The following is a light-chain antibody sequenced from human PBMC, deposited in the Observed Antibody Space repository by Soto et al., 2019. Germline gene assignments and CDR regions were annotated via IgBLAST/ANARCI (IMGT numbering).Light chain of an antibody. J-gene: IGLJ1*01. CDR3: SSYSFTTSLYV. Sequence: QSALTQPASVSGSPGQSITSSCTGTSFKNVSWYQQHPGQAPKLLIYDVSDRPSWFSHRFSGSGSAYTASLTISGLQAEDEADYYCSSYSFTTSLYVFGTGTKLTVL. V-gene: IGLV2-14*03. CDR1: SFKN. CDR2: DVS.